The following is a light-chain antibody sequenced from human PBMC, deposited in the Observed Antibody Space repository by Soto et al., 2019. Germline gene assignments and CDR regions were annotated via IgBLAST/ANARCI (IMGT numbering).Light chain of an antibody. CDR2: TAS. V-gene: IGKV1-9*01. Sequence: DLQLTQSPFSLSASVGDRVTITCRASQGINSFLAWYQQQPGKAPKLLIHTASTLQIGVPSRFSGSGSGTEFTLTISSLQPEDFATYYCQHLKSYPGAFGGGTKVEIK. J-gene: IGKJ4*01. CDR3: QHLKSYPGA. CDR1: QGINSF.